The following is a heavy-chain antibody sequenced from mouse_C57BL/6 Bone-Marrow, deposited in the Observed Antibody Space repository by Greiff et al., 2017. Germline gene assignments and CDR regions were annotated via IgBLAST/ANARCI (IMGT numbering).Heavy chain of an antibody. CDR1: GFSLTSYG. V-gene: IGHV2-2*01. CDR2: IWSGGST. CDR3: AGDYGRTTNHWYFDV. D-gene: IGHD1-1*01. Sequence: QVQLQQSGPGLVQPSQSLSITCTVSGFSLTSYGVHWVRQSPGKGLEWLGVIWSGGSTAYNAAFISRLSISKDNSKSQVFFTMNSLQADDTAIYYCAGDYGRTTNHWYFDVWGTGTTVTVSS. J-gene: IGHJ1*03.